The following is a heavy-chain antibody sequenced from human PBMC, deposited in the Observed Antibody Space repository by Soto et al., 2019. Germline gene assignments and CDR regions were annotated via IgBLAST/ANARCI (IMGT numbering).Heavy chain of an antibody. V-gene: IGHV3-30*18. CDR2: ISYDGSNK. Sequence: GGSLRLSCAASGFTFSSYGMHWVRQAPGKGLEWVAVISYDGSNKYYADSVKGRFTISRDNSKNTLYLQMNSLRAEDTAVYYCAKDRQQLVPHYYYYMDVWGKGTTVTVSS. CDR3: AKDRQQLVPHYYYYMDV. D-gene: IGHD6-13*01. J-gene: IGHJ6*03. CDR1: GFTFSSYG.